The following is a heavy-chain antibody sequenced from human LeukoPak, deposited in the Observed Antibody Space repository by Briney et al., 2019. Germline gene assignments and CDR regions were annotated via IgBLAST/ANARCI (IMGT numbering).Heavy chain of an antibody. CDR2: IYPGDSDT. J-gene: IGHJ4*02. CDR1: GYSFTSYW. D-gene: IGHD4-11*01. CDR3: ARAGLKDYSDFDY. V-gene: IGHV5-51*01. Sequence: GESLKISCKGFGYSFTSYWIGWVRQMPGKGLEWMGIIYPGDSDTRYSPSFQGQVTISADKSISTAYLQWSSLKASDTAMYYCARAGLKDYSDFDYWGQGTLVTVSS.